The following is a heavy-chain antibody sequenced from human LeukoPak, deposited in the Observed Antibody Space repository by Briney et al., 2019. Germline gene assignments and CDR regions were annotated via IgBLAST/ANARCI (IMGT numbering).Heavy chain of an antibody. CDR2: ISAYNGNT. CDR1: GYTFTSYG. CDR3: ARVLGNPNWFDP. Sequence: ASVKVSCKASGYTFTSYGISWVRQAPGQGLEWMGWISAYNGNTNYAQKLQGRVTMTTDTSTSTAYMELTTLRNDDTAVYYCARVLGNPNWFDPWGQGSLVTVSS. V-gene: IGHV1-18*01. J-gene: IGHJ5*02. D-gene: IGHD1-14*01.